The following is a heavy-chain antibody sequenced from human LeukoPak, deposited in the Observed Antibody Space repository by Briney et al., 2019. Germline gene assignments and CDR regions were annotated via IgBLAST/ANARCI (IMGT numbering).Heavy chain of an antibody. D-gene: IGHD4-11*01. CDR1: GFTFSSYH. J-gene: IGHJ4*02. CDR3: ARVWQDYSNTDY. V-gene: IGHV3-48*01. Sequence: GGSLRLSCAASGFTFSSYHMNWIRQAPGKGLEWISYISASSDLIYYADSVKGRFAISRDNAQRSLHLQMNSLTAEDTAVYYCARVWQDYSNTDYWGQGTLVTVSS. CDR2: ISASSDLI.